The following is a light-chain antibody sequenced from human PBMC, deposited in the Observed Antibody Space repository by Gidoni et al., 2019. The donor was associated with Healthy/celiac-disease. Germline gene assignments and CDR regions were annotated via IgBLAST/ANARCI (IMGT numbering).Light chain of an antibody. CDR1: QRISSY. V-gene: IGKV1-39*01. Sequence: DIQLTQYPSSLSASVGDRVTITCRASQRISSYLNWYQQKPGKAPKLLIYAASSLQSGVPSRFSGSGAGTDFTLTISSLQPEDFATYYCQQSYSTLSLTFGGGTKVEIK. J-gene: IGKJ4*01. CDR3: QQSYSTLSLT. CDR2: AAS.